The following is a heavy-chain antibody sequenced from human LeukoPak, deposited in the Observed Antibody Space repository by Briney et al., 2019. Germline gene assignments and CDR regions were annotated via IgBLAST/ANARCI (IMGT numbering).Heavy chain of an antibody. Sequence: GGSLRLSCAASGFTFSSYWMNWARQAPGKGLEWVAFISWDSKIQYYAESVKGRFTLSRDSSKSTVYLQMNSLRIEDTALYYCARDYSGWYVFDYWGQGTLVAVSP. CDR3: ARDYSGWYVFDY. V-gene: IGHV3-30*03. CDR1: GFTFSSYW. D-gene: IGHD6-19*01. J-gene: IGHJ4*02. CDR2: ISWDSKIQ.